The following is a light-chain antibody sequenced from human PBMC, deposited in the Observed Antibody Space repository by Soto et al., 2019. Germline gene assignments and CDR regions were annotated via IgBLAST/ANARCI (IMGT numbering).Light chain of an antibody. CDR3: QQLDSYLSLT. V-gene: IGKV1-9*01. J-gene: IGKJ4*01. Sequence: DIQLTQSPSFLFASVGDRVTITCRASQDVGQFLAWYQQKAGKAPKLLMYSASTLQSEVPARFRGSGSGTEFTLTLTSMQPEDYATYYCQQLDSYLSLTFGYGPQVEI. CDR2: SAS. CDR1: QDVGQF.